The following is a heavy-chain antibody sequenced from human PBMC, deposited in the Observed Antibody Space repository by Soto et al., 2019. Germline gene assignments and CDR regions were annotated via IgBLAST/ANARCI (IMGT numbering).Heavy chain of an antibody. D-gene: IGHD2-2*01. CDR1: GFMFSRYG. Sequence: EVQLLESGGGLVQPGGSLRLSCAASGFMFSRYGLSWVRQAPGKGLEWVSTISGSGDSTYYAASAKGRFTISRDSSKNTLYLQMNSLRAEDTAVYYCTKAGSTSWYYYMDVWGKGTTVSVSS. CDR2: ISGSGDST. V-gene: IGHV3-23*01. CDR3: TKAGSTSWYYYMDV. J-gene: IGHJ6*03.